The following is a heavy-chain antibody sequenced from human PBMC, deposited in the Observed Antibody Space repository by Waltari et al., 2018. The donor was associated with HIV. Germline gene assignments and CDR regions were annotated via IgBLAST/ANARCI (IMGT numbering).Heavy chain of an antibody. J-gene: IGHJ4*02. V-gene: IGHV3-74*01. Sequence: EVQLVESGGGLVQPGGSLRLYCAASGFTFSRYWRYWVRQAPGKGLVWVSRIKTEGSSTKYADSVKGRFTSSRDNAKNTLYLQMNRLRAEDTAVYYCARGDGYNYGAYWGQGTLVTVSS. D-gene: IGHD5-12*01. CDR2: IKTEGSST. CDR3: ARGDGYNYGAY. CDR1: GFTFSRYW.